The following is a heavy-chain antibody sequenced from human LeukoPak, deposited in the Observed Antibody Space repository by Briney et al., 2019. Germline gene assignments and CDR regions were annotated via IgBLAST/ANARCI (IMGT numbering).Heavy chain of an antibody. V-gene: IGHV4-4*07. J-gene: IGHJ4*02. CDR3: ARDGLAAALDY. Sequence: PSETLSLTFTVSGGSISSYYWSWIRQPAGTGLEWIGRIYPSGSANYSPSLESRVTMSVDTSKNQFSLKLSSVTAADTAVYYCARDGLAAALDYWGQGTLVTVSS. CDR2: IYPSGSA. D-gene: IGHD2-15*01. CDR1: GGSISSYY.